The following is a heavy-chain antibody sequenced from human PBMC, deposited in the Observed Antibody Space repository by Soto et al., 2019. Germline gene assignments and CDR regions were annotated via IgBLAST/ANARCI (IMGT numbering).Heavy chain of an antibody. Sequence: KSGGSLRLSCAASGFTFSSYSMNWVRQAPGKGLEWVSSISSSSSYIYYADSVKGRFTISRDNAKNSLYLQMNSLRAEDTAVYYCARGGYSSPYYFDYWGQGTLVTVSS. CDR2: ISSSSSYI. D-gene: IGHD6-13*01. V-gene: IGHV3-21*01. J-gene: IGHJ4*02. CDR3: ARGGYSSPYYFDY. CDR1: GFTFSSYS.